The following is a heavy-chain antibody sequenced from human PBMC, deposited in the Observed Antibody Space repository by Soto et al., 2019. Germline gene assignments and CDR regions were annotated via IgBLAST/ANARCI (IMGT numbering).Heavy chain of an antibody. V-gene: IGHV3-23*01. CDR1: GFTFSSYA. CDR3: AKLDCSSTSCPMVYYYYGMDV. CDR2: ISGSGGST. D-gene: IGHD2-2*01. J-gene: IGHJ6*02. Sequence: GGSLRLSCAASGFTFSSYAMSWVRQAPGKGLEWVSAISGSGGSTYYADSVKGRFTISRDNSKNTLYLQMNSLRAEDTAVYYCAKLDCSSTSCPMVYYYYGMDVWGQGTTVTVSS.